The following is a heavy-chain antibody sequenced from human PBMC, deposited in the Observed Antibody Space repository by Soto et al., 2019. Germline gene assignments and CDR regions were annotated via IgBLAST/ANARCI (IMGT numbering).Heavy chain of an antibody. Sequence: PGGSLRLSCAASGFTFSSYTMNWVRQSPGEGLEWVSGVSGSGASKYSADSVKGRFTISRDNSNNALFLQMNSLRAEDTAVYYCAITRLYDSIDCHRDGFDIWGQGTMVTVSS. CDR2: VSGSGASK. CDR3: AITRLYDSIDCHRDGFDI. V-gene: IGHV3-23*01. CDR1: GFTFSSYT. D-gene: IGHD3-22*01. J-gene: IGHJ3*02.